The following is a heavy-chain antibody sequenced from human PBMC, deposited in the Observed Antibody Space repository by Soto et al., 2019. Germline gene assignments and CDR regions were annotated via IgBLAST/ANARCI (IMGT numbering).Heavy chain of an antibody. V-gene: IGHV3-21*01. Sequence: GGSLRLSCAASEFSFSIYSMNWVRQAPGKGLEWISSISSSSDYIYYADSVKGRFTISRDNSKNSLYLQLNSLRAEDAAVYYCARSPGRDGYNHFDYWGQGTLVTVSS. J-gene: IGHJ4*02. CDR3: ARSPGRDGYNHFDY. D-gene: IGHD5-12*01. CDR1: EFSFSIYS. CDR2: ISSSSDYI.